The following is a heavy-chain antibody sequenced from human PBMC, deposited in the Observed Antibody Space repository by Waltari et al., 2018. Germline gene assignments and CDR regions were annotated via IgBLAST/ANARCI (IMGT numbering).Heavy chain of an antibody. J-gene: IGHJ4*01. CDR3: ARPVVVGATAPIDY. CDR2: INPGDEST. D-gene: IGHD1-26*01. V-gene: IGHV1-46*01. Sequence: QVQLVQSGAEVKKPGASVKVSCKASGYTFTSYFIYWVRQVPGQGLEWMGIINPGDESTRYAQNFQGRVTMTRDTSTSTVYLGLSSLTSDDSAVYYCARPVVVGATAPIDYWGQGTLVTVSS. CDR1: GYTFTSYF.